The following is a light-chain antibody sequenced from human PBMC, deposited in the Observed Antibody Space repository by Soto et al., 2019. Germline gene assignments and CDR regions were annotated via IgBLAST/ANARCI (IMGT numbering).Light chain of an antibody. V-gene: IGKV3-11*01. CDR2: DAS. CDR3: QQRSHWPPLT. J-gene: IGKJ4*01. CDR1: QSVSTD. Sequence: EIVLTQSPATLSMSPGERATLSCRASQSVSTDLAWYQQKPGQAPRLLIFDASNRASGIRSRFSGSGSGTNFTLTISRLEPEDFAVYFCQQRSHWPPLTFGGGTKVEIK.